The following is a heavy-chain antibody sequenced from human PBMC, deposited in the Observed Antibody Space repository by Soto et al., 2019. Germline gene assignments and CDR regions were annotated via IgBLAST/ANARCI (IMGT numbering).Heavy chain of an antibody. J-gene: IGHJ6*02. D-gene: IGHD2-2*01. CDR2: ISYDGSNK. CDR3: AKDDCSSTSCYRRLYYYYYYGMDV. CDR1: GFTFSSYG. Sequence: GGSLRLSCAASGFTFSSYGMHWVRQAPGKGLEWVAVISYDGSNKYYADSVKGRFTISRDNSKNTLYLQMNSLRAEDTAVYYCAKDDCSSTSCYRRLYYYYYYGMDVWGPGTTVTVSS. V-gene: IGHV3-30*18.